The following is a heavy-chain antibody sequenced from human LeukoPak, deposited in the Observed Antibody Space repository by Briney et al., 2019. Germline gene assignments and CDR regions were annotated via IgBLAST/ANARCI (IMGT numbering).Heavy chain of an antibody. CDR2: ISSSSSTI. Sequence: PGGSLRLSCAASGFTFSSYSMNWVRQAPGKGLEWVSYISSSSSTIYYADSVKGRFTISRDNAKNSLYLQMNSLRAEDTAVYYCARDFRSLFDYWGQGTLVTVSS. V-gene: IGHV3-48*04. CDR3: ARDFRSLFDY. D-gene: IGHD2-15*01. CDR1: GFTFSSYS. J-gene: IGHJ4*02.